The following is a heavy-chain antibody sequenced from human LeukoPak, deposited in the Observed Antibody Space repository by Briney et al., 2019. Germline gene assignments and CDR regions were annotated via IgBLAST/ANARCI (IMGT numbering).Heavy chain of an antibody. CDR1: GGSFSGYY. J-gene: IGHJ4*02. V-gene: IGHV4-34*01. D-gene: IGHD3-22*01. CDR3: ARGRYYYDSSGYYYRYFIPFDY. CDR2: INHSGST. Sequence: SETLSLTCAVYGGSFSGYYWSWIRQPPGKGLEWIGEINHSGSTNYNPSLKSRVTISVDTSKNQFFLKLSSVTAADTAVYYCARGRYYYDSSGYYYRYFIPFDYWGQGTLVTVSS.